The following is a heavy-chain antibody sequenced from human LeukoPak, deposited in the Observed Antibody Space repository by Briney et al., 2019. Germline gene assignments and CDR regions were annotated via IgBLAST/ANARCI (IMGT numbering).Heavy chain of an antibody. Sequence: GGSLRLSCAASGFTISTKYMNWVRQAPGKGLEWVSYISRSASTIDYADSVKGRFTISRDSAKNSLDLQMNSLRDDDTAVYYCARDHIWAFDMWGHGTMVTVSS. CDR1: GFTISTKY. D-gene: IGHD3-3*02. J-gene: IGHJ3*02. CDR2: ISRSASTI. V-gene: IGHV3-48*02. CDR3: ARDHIWAFDM.